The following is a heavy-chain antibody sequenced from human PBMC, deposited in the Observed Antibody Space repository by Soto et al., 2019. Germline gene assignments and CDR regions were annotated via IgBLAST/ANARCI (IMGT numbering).Heavy chain of an antibody. J-gene: IGHJ4*02. D-gene: IGHD1-1*01. Sequence: GGSLRLSCAASGFTFSSYWMSWVRQAPGKGLEWVANIKQDGSEKYYVDSVKGRFTISRDNAKNSLYLQMNSLRAEDTAVYYCARGPYNWNDFRFDYFDYWGQGTLVTVSS. CDR1: GFTFSSYW. V-gene: IGHV3-7*01. CDR3: ARGPYNWNDFRFDYFDY. CDR2: IKQDGSEK.